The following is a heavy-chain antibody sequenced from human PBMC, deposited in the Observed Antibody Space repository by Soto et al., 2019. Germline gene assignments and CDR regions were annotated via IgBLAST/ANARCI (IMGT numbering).Heavy chain of an antibody. CDR3: XRTYYDFWSGYPAVFDY. CDR1: GFTFSGYA. V-gene: IGHV3-23*01. D-gene: IGHD3-3*01. Sequence: GGSLRLSCAASGFTFSGYAMSWVRQAPGKGLEWVSAISGSGGSTYYADSVKGRFTISRDNSKNTLYLQMNSLRAEDTAVYYCXRTYYDFWSGYPAVFDYWGQGTLVTVPS. CDR2: ISGSGGST. J-gene: IGHJ4*02.